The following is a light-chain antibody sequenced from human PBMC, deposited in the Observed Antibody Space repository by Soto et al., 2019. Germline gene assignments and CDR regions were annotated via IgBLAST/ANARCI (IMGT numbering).Light chain of an antibody. CDR2: GAS. CDR1: QSVSGN. Sequence: EIVMTQSPATLSVSPGERATLSCRASQSVSGNLAWYQQKRGQAPSLLIYGASARATDIPARFSGSGSGTKFTLTISSLQSEDFAVYYCQQYYKLPYTFGQGTRLEIK. J-gene: IGKJ2*01. CDR3: QQYYKLPYT. V-gene: IGKV3-15*01.